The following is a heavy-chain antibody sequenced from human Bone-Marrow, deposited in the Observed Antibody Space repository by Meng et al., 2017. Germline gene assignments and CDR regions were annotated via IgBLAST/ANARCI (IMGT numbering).Heavy chain of an antibody. CDR2: INAYNGNT. CDR3: ATRGNPYLNC. J-gene: IGHJ4*02. V-gene: IGHV1-18*01. CDR1: GYTLSSDG. Sequence: QGQLVQSGVAVKQPGASVKGSCEASGYTLSSDGFSWVRQAPGQGLEWMGWINAYNGNTDYAQKFQGRVTMTTDTSTSTAYMELRSLRSDDTAVYYCATRGNPYLNCWGQGTLVTVSS.